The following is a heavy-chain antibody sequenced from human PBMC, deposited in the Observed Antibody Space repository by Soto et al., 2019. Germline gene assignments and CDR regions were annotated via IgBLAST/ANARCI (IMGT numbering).Heavy chain of an antibody. D-gene: IGHD1-26*01. V-gene: IGHV6-1*01. CDR3: AGILGASANWFDP. CDR2: TYYRSKWYN. Sequence: PSQTLSLTCVISGDSVSSNSAAWNWIRQSPSRGLEWPGRTYYRSKWYNDYAVSVKSRVTINSDTSKNQVSLQLKSVTLEDTAVYYCAGILGASANWFDPWGQGTLVTVSS. CDR1: GDSVSSNSAA. J-gene: IGHJ5*02.